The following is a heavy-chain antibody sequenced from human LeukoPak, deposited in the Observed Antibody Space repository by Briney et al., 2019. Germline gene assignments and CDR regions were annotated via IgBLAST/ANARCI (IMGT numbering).Heavy chain of an antibody. V-gene: IGHV3-23*01. CDR3: ANGYSGYDGPFDY. CDR2: ISGSGGST. CDR1: GFTFSSYA. J-gene: IGHJ4*02. Sequence: PGGSLRLSCAASGFTFSSYAMSWVRQAPGKGLEWVSAISGSGGSTYYADSVKGRFTISRDNSKNTLYLQMSSLRAEDTAVYYCANGYSGYDGPFDYWGQGTLVTVSS. D-gene: IGHD5-12*01.